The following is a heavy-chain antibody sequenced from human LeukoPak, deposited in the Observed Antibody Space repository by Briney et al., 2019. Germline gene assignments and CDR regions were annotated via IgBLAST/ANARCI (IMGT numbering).Heavy chain of an antibody. Sequence: PGGSLRLSCAASGFTFSSYAMHWVRQAPGKGLEWVAVISYGGSNKYYADSVKGRFTISRDNSKNTLYLQMNSLRAEDTAVYYCARETRLLDYWGQGTLVTVSS. CDR3: ARETRLLDY. V-gene: IGHV3-30*04. J-gene: IGHJ4*02. CDR2: ISYGGSNK. CDR1: GFTFSSYA.